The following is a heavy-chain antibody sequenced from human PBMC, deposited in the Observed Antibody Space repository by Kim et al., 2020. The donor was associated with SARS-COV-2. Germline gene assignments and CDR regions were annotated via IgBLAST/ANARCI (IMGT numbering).Heavy chain of an antibody. CDR3: ARQTGSGSSYFYYYYMDV. D-gene: IGHD3-10*01. V-gene: IGHV4-59*08. CDR2: IYNSGST. CDR1: GGAISSYH. Sequence: SETLSLTCTVSGGAISSYHWSWIRQPPGKGLEWIGYIYNSGSTNYNPSLKSRVTISVDTSKNQFSLRLSSVTAADTAVYYCARQTGSGSSYFYYYYMDV. J-gene: IGHJ6*03.